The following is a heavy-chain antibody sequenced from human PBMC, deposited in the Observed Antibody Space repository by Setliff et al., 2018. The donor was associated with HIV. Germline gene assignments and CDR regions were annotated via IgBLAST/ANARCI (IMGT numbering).Heavy chain of an antibody. J-gene: IGHJ4*02. CDR2: IYYSGTT. V-gene: IGHV4-39*01. CDR1: GASIRTGSYY. D-gene: IGHD3-22*01. Sequence: PSETLSLTCTVSGASIRTGSYYWGRIRQPPGKGLEWIGTIYYSGTTYYNPSVKSRVTISVDTSKNQFSLNLTSVTATDTAVYYCASRPYSYDYSGRVFDFWGQGALVTVSS. CDR3: ASRPYSYDYSGRVFDF.